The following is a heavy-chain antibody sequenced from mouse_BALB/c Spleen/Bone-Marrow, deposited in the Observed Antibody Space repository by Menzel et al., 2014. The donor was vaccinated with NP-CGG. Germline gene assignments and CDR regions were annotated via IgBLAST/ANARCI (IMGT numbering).Heavy chain of an antibody. J-gene: IGHJ4*01. V-gene: IGHV14-3*02. CDR1: GFNIKDTY. D-gene: IGHD4-1*01. CDR3: ARWEYYAMDY. Sequence: EVQLVESGAELVKPGASVKLSCTASGFNIKDTYMHWVKQRPEQGPEWIGRIDPANGNTKYDPKFQGKATITADTSSNTAYLQLSSLTSEDTAVYYCARWEYYAMDYWGQGTSVTVSS. CDR2: IDPANGNT.